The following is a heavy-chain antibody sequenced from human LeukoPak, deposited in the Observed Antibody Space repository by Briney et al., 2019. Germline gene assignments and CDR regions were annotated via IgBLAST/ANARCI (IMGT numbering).Heavy chain of an antibody. J-gene: IGHJ4*02. D-gene: IGHD6-19*01. CDR1: GVYFSSSGCY. CDR2: ITYSGST. CDR3: ARDRGSSGNNYYFDY. V-gene: IGHV4-61*08. Sequence: SETLSLTCSVSGVYFSSSGCYWGWIRQPPGKGLEWIGYITYSGSTNYNPSLESRVTISLDTSKNQFSLKLTSVTAADTAVYYCARDRGSSGNNYYFDYWGQGTLVTASS.